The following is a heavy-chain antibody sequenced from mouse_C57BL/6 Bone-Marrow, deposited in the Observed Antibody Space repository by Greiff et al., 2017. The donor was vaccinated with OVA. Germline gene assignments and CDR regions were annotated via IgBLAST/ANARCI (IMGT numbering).Heavy chain of an antibody. D-gene: IGHD2-3*01. CDR3: AKGDGYPYWYFDV. Sequence: VQLQQSGPELVKPGASVKIPCKASGYTFTDYNMDWVKQSHGKSLEWIGDINPNNGGTIYNQKFKGKATLTVDKSSSTAYMELRSLTSADTAVYDCAKGDGYPYWYFDVWGTGTTVTVSS. J-gene: IGHJ1*03. CDR1: GYTFTDYN. V-gene: IGHV1-18*01. CDR2: INPNNGGT.